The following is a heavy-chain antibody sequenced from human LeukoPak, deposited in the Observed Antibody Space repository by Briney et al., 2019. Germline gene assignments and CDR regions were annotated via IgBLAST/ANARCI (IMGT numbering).Heavy chain of an antibody. J-gene: IGHJ4*02. CDR1: GFIFDDYV. CDR3: AKDSWIVVVPAAYF. D-gene: IGHD2-2*01. Sequence: GGSLRLSCAASGFIFDDYVMHWVRQVPGKGLEWVSRISWDGGNIYYADSVKGRFTISRDNSKNTLYLQMNSLRAEDTAVYYCAKDSWIVVVPAAYFWGQGTLVTVSS. V-gene: IGHV3-43D*03. CDR2: ISWDGGNI.